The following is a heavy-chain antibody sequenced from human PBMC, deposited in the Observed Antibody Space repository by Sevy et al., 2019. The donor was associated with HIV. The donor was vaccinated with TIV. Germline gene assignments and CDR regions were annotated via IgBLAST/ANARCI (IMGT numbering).Heavy chain of an antibody. J-gene: IGHJ5*02. CDR1: GFTFDDYA. D-gene: IGHD3-22*01. V-gene: IGHV3-9*01. CDR3: AKDVSAYYYDSSGLNWFDP. CDR2: ISWNSASI. Sequence: CLRLSCAASGFTFDDYAMHWVRQAPGKGLEWVSGISWNSASIGYADSVKGRFTISRDNAKNSLYLQMNSLRAEDTAFYYCAKDVSAYYYDSSGLNWFDPWGQGALVTVSS.